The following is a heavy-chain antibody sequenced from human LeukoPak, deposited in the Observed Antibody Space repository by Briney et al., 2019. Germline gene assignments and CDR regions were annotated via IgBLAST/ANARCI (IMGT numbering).Heavy chain of an antibody. D-gene: IGHD3-22*01. CDR2: INPNSGGT. J-gene: IGHJ4*02. CDR3: ARDPQATVYRSGHIDY. V-gene: IGHV1-2*02. CDR1: GYTFTGYY. Sequence: ASVKVSCKASGYTFTGYYMHWVRQAPGQGLEWMGWINPNSGGTNYAQKFQGRVTMTRDMSTSTLYMELSGLRSEDTAVYHCARDPQATVYRSGHIDYWGQGTLVTVSS.